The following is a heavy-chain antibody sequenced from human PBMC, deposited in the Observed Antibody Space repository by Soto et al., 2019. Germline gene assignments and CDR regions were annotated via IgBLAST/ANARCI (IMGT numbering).Heavy chain of an antibody. Sequence: GASVKVSCKASGGTFSSYAISWVRQAPGQGLEWMGGIIPIFGTANYAQKFQGRVTITADESTSTAYMELSSLRSEDTAVYYCARDGRDGYRKSRFDYWGQGTLVTVSS. CDR3: ARDGRDGYRKSRFDY. D-gene: IGHD5-12*01. CDR2: IIPIFGTA. V-gene: IGHV1-69*13. J-gene: IGHJ4*02. CDR1: GGTFSSYA.